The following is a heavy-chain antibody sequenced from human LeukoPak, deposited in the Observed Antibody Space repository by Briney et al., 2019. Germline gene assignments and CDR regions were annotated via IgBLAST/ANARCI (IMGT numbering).Heavy chain of an antibody. CDR1: GYTFTSYG. D-gene: IGHD3-3*01. V-gene: IGHV1-18*01. Sequence: ASVKVSCKASGYTFTSYGISWVRQAPGQGLEWMGWISAYNGNTNYAQKLQGRVTTTTDTSTSTAYMELRSLRSDDTAVYYCARDFSRGDFWSGYDYWGQGTLVTVSS. CDR3: ARDFSRGDFWSGYDY. J-gene: IGHJ4*02. CDR2: ISAYNGNT.